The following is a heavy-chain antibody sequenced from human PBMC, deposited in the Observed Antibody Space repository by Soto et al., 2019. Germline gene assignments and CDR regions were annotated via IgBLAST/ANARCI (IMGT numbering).Heavy chain of an antibody. J-gene: IGHJ6*02. CDR1: GYSFTSYW. D-gene: IGHD6-19*01. CDR3: AKTARGVLAVAGRTSKQYYYYGMDV. Sequence: PGESLKISCKGSGYSFTSYWIGWVRQMPGKGLEWMGIIYPGDSDTRYSPSFQGQVTISADKSISTAYLQWSSLKASDTAMYYCAKTARGVLAVAGRTSKQYYYYGMDVWGQGTTVTVSS. V-gene: IGHV5-51*01. CDR2: IYPGDSDT.